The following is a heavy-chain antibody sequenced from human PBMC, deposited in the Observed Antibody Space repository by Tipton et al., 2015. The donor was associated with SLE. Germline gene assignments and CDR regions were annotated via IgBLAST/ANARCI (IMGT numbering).Heavy chain of an antibody. CDR3: ARVRFARNYQPGYMDV. V-gene: IGHV4-61*01. Sequence: TLSLTCTVSGGSFSSETYLWGWVRQPPGKGLEWIGDIYYTGSTYYNPPLKSRVTISLHTSTNRFSLELSSVTAADTAVYYCARVRFARNYQPGYMDVWGKGTTVTVSS. CDR1: GGSFSSETYL. J-gene: IGHJ6*03. CDR2: IYYTGST. D-gene: IGHD1-14*01.